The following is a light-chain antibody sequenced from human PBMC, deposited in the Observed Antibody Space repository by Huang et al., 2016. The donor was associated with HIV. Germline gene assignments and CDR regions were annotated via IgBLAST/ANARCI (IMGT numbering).Light chain of an antibody. CDR1: QSLFYRCNNKNY. CDR3: QQHYGRQST. Sequence: IVITQSPESLAVSLGEMASINCKSSQSLFYRCNNKNYLAWYQKKQGHPPTLLIYWASVRDVGVPERFSGGGSGTNFTLTINSLQADDVAVYYCQQHYGRQSTFGQGT. J-gene: IGKJ1*01. V-gene: IGKV4-1*01. CDR2: WAS.